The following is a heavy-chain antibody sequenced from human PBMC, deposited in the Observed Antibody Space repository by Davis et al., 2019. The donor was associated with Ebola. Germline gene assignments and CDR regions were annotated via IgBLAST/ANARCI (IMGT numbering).Heavy chain of an antibody. V-gene: IGHV3-13*01. Sequence: GESLKISCAASGFSFSDYDMHWVRQVTGKGLEWVSAIGAAADTYYSGSAKGRFTISRENGKNSLYLQMNSLRAGDTAVYYCAREAITGTTWYAFDVWGQGTMVTVSS. D-gene: IGHD1-7*01. CDR1: GFSFSDYD. CDR3: AREAITGTTWYAFDV. CDR2: IGAAADT. J-gene: IGHJ3*01.